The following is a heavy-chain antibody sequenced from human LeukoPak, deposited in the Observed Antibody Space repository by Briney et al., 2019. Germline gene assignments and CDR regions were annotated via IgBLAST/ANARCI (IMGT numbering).Heavy chain of an antibody. V-gene: IGHV4-4*07. Sequence: PSETMSLTCTVSGGSITSYYWSWIRQPAGKGLEWIGRIYTSGSTNCSPSLKSRVTMSVDKSKNQFSLKVSSVTAADTAVYYCARDEGDNNWFDPWGQGTLVTASS. CDR1: GGSITSYY. CDR3: ARDEGDNNWFDP. J-gene: IGHJ5*02. CDR2: IYTSGST.